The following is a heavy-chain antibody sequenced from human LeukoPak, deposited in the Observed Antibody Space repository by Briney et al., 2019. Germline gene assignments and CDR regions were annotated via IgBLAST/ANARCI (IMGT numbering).Heavy chain of an antibody. J-gene: IGHJ4*02. CDR3: ARKEYYYDSSGYWLHFDY. Sequence: GGSLRLSCAASGFTFSNYWMTWVRQAPGKGLEWVANIKQDGSEKYYVDSVKGRFTISRDNAKKSLYLQMNSLRAEDTALYYCARKEYYYDSSGYWLHFDYWGQGTLVTVSS. CDR1: GFTFSNYW. V-gene: IGHV3-7*03. D-gene: IGHD3-22*01. CDR2: IKQDGSEK.